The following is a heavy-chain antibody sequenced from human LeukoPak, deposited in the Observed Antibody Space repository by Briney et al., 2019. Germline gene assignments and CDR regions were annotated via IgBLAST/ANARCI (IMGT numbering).Heavy chain of an antibody. V-gene: IGHV4-59*12. D-gene: IGHD3-22*01. CDR2: IYYSGST. Sequence: PSETLSLTCTVSGGSISSYYWSWIRQPPGKGLEWIGYIYYSGSTNYNPSLKSRVTISVDTSKNQFSLKLSSVTAADTAVYYCARVALVVIPPFDYWGQGTLVTVSS. J-gene: IGHJ4*02. CDR1: GGSISSYY. CDR3: ARVALVVIPPFDY.